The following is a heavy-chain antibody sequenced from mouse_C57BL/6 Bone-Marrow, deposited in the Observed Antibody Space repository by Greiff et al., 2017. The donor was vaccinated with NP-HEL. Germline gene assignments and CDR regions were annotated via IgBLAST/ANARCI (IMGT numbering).Heavy chain of an antibody. D-gene: IGHD2-3*01. V-gene: IGHV1-55*01. J-gene: IGHJ4*01. CDR2: LYPGSGST. CDR1: GYTFTSYW. Sequence: VQLQQPGAELVKPGASVKMSCKASGYTFTSYWITWVKQRPGQGLEWIGDLYPGSGSTNYNEKFKSKATLTVDTSSSTAYMQLSSLTSEDSAVYYCARSPYDGYYEYYYVMDYWGQGTSVTVSS. CDR3: ARSPYDGYYEYYYVMDY.